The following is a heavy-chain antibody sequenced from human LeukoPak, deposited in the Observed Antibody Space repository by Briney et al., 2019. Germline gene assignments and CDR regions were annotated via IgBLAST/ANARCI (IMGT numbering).Heavy chain of an antibody. Sequence: PGGSLRLSCEASGFTFSSYSMNWVRQAPGKGLEWVSFISSSSSTIYYADSVKGRFTISRDNAKNSLYLQMNSLRAEDTAVYYCARDRGGSYSAIDYWGQGTLVTVSS. CDR3: ARDRGGSYSAIDY. CDR1: GFTFSSYS. CDR2: ISSSSSTI. D-gene: IGHD1-26*01. J-gene: IGHJ4*02. V-gene: IGHV3-48*04.